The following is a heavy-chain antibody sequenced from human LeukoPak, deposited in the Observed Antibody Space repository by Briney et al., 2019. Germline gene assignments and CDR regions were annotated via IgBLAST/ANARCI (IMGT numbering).Heavy chain of an antibody. J-gene: IGHJ5*02. CDR2: INHSGST. Sequence: SETLSLTCVVYGGSFSGYYWSWIRQPPGKGLEWIGEINHSGSTNYNPSLKSRVTIPVDTSKNQFSLKLSSVTAADTAVYYCARGIVPAARGNWFDPWGQGTLVTVSS. V-gene: IGHV4-34*01. D-gene: IGHD2-2*01. CDR3: ARGIVPAARGNWFDP. CDR1: GGSFSGYY.